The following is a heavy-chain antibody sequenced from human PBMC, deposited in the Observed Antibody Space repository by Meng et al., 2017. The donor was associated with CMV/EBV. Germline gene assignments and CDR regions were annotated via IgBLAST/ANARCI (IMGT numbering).Heavy chain of an antibody. Sequence: GESLKISCAASGFTFSSYSMNWVRQAPGKGLEWVSSISSSSSYIYYADSVKGRFTISRDNSKNTLYLQMNSLRAEDTAVYYCAKDGGGVITIFGVANPTGGFDPWGQGTLVTVSS. CDR3: AKDGGGVITIFGVANPTGGFDP. J-gene: IGHJ5*02. V-gene: IGHV3-21*04. CDR1: GFTFSSYS. D-gene: IGHD3-3*01. CDR2: ISSSSSYI.